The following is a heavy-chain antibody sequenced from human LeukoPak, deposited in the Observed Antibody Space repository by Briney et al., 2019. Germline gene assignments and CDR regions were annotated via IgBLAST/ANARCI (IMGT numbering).Heavy chain of an antibody. CDR2: ISYDGSNK. V-gene: IGHV3-30*18. CDR3: AKDSSYSSSWFVDY. D-gene: IGHD6-13*01. CDR1: GFTFSSYG. Sequence: GGSLRLSCAASGFTFSSYGMHWVRQAPGKGLEWVAVISYDGSNKYYADSVKGRFTISRDNSKNTLYLQMNSLRAEDTAVYYCAKDSSYSSSWFVDYWGQGTLVTVSS. J-gene: IGHJ4*02.